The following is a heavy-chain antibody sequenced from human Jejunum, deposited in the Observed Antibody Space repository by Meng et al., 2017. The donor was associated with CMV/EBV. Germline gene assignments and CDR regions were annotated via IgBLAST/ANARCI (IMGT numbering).Heavy chain of an antibody. Sequence: SGFIYSNYGMSWVRQAPGKGPEWLSIIYAGGTTTYYVDSVKGRFTISRDNSKNTLYLQMNSLRAEDTAIYYCVRNYNFWGGLDYWGQGALVTVSS. V-gene: IGHV3-23*03. J-gene: IGHJ4*02. CDR1: GFIYSNYG. D-gene: IGHD3-3*01. CDR3: VRNYNFWGGLDY. CDR2: IYAGGTTT.